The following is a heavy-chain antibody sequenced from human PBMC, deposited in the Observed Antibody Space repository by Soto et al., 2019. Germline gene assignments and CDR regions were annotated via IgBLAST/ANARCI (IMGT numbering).Heavy chain of an antibody. V-gene: IGHV4-30-2*01. D-gene: IGHD3-10*01. CDR3: SRDRRAHYGSGSPYNWFGP. J-gene: IGHJ5*02. Sequence: SVTLSLTCAVSGGSIRSGGYSWGWMRQPPGKGLEWIGYMYHSGRTYYNPSLKSRVTISVDTSKSQYSLKLSSVTAAYAAVHNFSRDRRAHYGSGSPYNWFGPWGQGTLVTVSS. CDR1: GGSIRSGGYS. CDR2: MYHSGRT.